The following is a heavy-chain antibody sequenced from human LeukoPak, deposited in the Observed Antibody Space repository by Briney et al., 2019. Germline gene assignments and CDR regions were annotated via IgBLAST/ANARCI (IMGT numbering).Heavy chain of an antibody. CDR3: ARSRAAGLHYFDY. D-gene: IGHD6-13*01. J-gene: IGHJ4*02. CDR1: GGSISSHY. V-gene: IGHV4-59*11. Sequence: SETLSLTCTVSGGSISSHYWSWIRQPPGKGLEWIGYIYYSGSTNYNPSLKSRVTISVDTSKNQFSLKLSSVTAADTAVYYCARSRAAGLHYFDYWGQGTLVTVSS. CDR2: IYYSGST.